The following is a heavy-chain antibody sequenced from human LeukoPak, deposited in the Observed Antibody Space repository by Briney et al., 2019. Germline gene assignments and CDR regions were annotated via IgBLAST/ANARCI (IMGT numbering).Heavy chain of an antibody. CDR3: ARVWSSGYYLFDY. V-gene: IGHV3-23*01. Sequence: KTGGSLRLSCAASGFTFSSYAMSWVRQAPGKGLEWVSAISGSGGSTYYADSVKGRFTISRDNAKNSLYLQMNSLRAEDTALYYCARVWSSGYYLFDYWGQGTLVTVSS. CDR1: GFTFSSYA. D-gene: IGHD3-22*01. CDR2: ISGSGGST. J-gene: IGHJ4*02.